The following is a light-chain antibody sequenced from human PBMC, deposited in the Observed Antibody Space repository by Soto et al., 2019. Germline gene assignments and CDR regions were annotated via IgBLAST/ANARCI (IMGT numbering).Light chain of an antibody. J-gene: IGKJ4*01. CDR2: AAS. Sequence: AIRMTQSPSSLSASTGDRVTITCRASQGISSYLAWYQQKPGKAPKLLIYAASTLQSGVPSRFSGSGSGTDFTLIISCLQSEDFATYYCQQYYSYPLTFGGGTKVDI. CDR3: QQYYSYPLT. CDR1: QGISSY. V-gene: IGKV1-8*01.